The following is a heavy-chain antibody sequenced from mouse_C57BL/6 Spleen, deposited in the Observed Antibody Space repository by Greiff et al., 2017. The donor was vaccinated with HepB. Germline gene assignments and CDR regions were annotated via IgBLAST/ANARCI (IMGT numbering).Heavy chain of an antibody. CDR2: ISYDGSN. CDR1: GYSITSGYY. J-gene: IGHJ1*03. V-gene: IGHV3-6*01. D-gene: IGHD1-1*01. CDR3: ARGTTPDWYFDV. Sequence: EVQVVESGPGLVKPSQSLSLTCSVTGYSITSGYYWNWIRQFPGNKLEWMGYISYDGSNNYNPSLKNRISITRDTSKNQFFLKLNSVTTEDTATYYCARGTTPDWYFDVWGTGTTVTVSS.